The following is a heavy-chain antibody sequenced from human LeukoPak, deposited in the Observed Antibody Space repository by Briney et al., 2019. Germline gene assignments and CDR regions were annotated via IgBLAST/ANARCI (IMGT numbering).Heavy chain of an antibody. D-gene: IGHD6-13*01. J-gene: IGHJ4*02. CDR3: LASSRWYEDH. Sequence: GGSLRLSCAASGFTFSSYGMHWVRHAPGKGLEWVAFIRYDGSNKYYADSVRGRFTISRDNSKNKLFLEMDSLRGEDTAVYYCLASSRWYEDHWGQGTLVTVSS. CDR1: GFTFSSYG. CDR2: IRYDGSNK. V-gene: IGHV3-30*02.